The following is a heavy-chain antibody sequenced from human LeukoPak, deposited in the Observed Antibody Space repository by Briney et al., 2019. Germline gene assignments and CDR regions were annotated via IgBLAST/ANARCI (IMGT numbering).Heavy chain of an antibody. CDR1: GFTFRSYS. CDR2: ISSSSSYI. Sequence: GGSLRLSCGASGFTFRSYSMNWVRQAPGKGLEWVSSISSSSSYIYYGDSVKGRFTISRDNAKNSLYLQMNSLRAEDTAVYYCARDSDSSTWLNDAFDIWGQGTMVTVSS. V-gene: IGHV3-21*01. J-gene: IGHJ3*02. D-gene: IGHD3-22*01. CDR3: ARDSDSSTWLNDAFDI.